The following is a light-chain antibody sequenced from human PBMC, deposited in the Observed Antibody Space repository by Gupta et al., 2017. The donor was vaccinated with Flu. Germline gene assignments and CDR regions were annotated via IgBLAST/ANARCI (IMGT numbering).Light chain of an antibody. CDR1: SSEVGAYNY. Sequence: HSARPNPAPVSGPPGRSIALPSTGTSSEVGAYNYVSWYQHHPGKAPKLLISEVSNRPSGVSDRFSGSKSGNTASLTISGVQAEDEADYYCTSYTSTTAVVFGGGTKLTVL. CDR3: TSYTSTTAVV. V-gene: IGLV2-14*01. J-gene: IGLJ2*01. CDR2: EVS.